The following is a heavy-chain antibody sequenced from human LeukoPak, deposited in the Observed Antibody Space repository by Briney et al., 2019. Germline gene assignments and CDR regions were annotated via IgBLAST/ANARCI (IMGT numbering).Heavy chain of an antibody. CDR1: GGSISSYY. J-gene: IGHJ4*02. CDR2: IYYSGST. Sequence: SETLSLTCTVSGGSISSYYWSWIRQPPGKGLEWIGYIYYSGSTNYNPSLKSRVTISVDTSKNQFSLKLSSVTAADTAVYYCARQGFGYYGSGSGYFDYWGQGTLVTVSS. V-gene: IGHV4-59*08. D-gene: IGHD3-10*01. CDR3: ARQGFGYYGSGSGYFDY.